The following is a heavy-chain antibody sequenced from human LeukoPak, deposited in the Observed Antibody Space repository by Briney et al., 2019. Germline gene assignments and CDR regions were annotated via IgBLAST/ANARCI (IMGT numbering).Heavy chain of an antibody. Sequence: GGSLRLSCAASGFTFSSYAMSWVRQAPGKGLEWVSAISGSGGSTYYAGSVKGRFTISRDNSKNTLYLQMNSLRDEDTAVYYCAKGTQPPVPNYFDYWGQGTLVTVSS. CDR3: AKGTQPPVPNYFDY. CDR2: ISGSGGST. J-gene: IGHJ4*02. D-gene: IGHD2-2*01. CDR1: GFTFSSYA. V-gene: IGHV3-23*01.